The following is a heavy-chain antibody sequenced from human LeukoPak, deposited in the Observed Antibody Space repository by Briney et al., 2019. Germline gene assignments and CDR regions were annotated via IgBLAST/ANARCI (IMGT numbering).Heavy chain of an antibody. CDR2: IHKDGSST. D-gene: IGHD3-10*01. CDR3: AREAYGSGNYYSDY. V-gene: IGHV3-74*01. Sequence: GGSLRLSCAASGFTFSSKRMQWVRQAPGKGLVWVSRIHKDGSSTIYADSVKGRFTISRDNAKNTLYLQMNSLRAEDTAMYYCAREAYGSGNYYSDYWGQGTLVTVSS. CDR1: GFTFSSKR. J-gene: IGHJ4*02.